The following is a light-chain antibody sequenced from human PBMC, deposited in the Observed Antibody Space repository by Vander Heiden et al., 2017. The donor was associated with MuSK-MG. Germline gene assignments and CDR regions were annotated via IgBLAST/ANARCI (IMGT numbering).Light chain of an antibody. Sequence: DIQMTKSPSSLSASVGDRVTITCRASQGITNFLAWYQQKPGKAPKLLLYAASRLASGVPSRFSGSGSGTDYTLTISDLQPEDSATYHCQQYDSSLYTFGQGTKLEIK. CDR2: AAS. V-gene: IGKV1-NL1*01. J-gene: IGKJ2*01. CDR1: QGITNF. CDR3: QQYDSSLYT.